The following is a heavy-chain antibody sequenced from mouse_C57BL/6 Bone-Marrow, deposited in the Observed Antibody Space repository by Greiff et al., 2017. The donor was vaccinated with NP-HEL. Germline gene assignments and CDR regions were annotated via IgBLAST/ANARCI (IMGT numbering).Heavy chain of an antibody. V-gene: IGHV14-4*01. CDR2: IDPENGDT. Sequence: VQLQQSGAELVRPGASVKLSCTASGFNIKDDYMHWVKQRPEQGLEWIGWIDPENGDTEYASKFQGKATITADTSSNTAYMQLSSLTSEDTAVYYCTDYCNYNNAMEYWGRGTAVTVTA. J-gene: IGHJ4*01. CDR3: TDYCNYNNAMEY. D-gene: IGHD2-1*01. CDR1: GFNIKDDY.